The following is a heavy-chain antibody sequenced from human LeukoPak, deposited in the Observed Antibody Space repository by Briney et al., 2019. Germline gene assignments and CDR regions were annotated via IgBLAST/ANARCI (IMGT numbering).Heavy chain of an antibody. CDR2: ISSSSSYI. J-gene: IGHJ4*02. V-gene: IGHV3-21*01. Sequence: PGGSLRLSCAASGFTFSSYSMNWVRQAPGKGLEWVSSISSSSSYIYYADSVKGRFTISRDNAKNSLYLQMNSLRAEDTAVYYCAREYYGFWSGYYQGPFDYWGQGTLVTVSS. CDR3: AREYYGFWSGYYQGPFDY. CDR1: GFTFSSYS. D-gene: IGHD3-3*01.